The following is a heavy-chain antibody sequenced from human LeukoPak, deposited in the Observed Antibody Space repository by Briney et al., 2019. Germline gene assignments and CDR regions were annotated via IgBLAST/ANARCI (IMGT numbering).Heavy chain of an antibody. CDR2: IYYSGST. CDR1: GGSISSSSYS. CDR3: ARDYYDSSGYPSPFDY. J-gene: IGHJ4*02. V-gene: IGHV4-39*02. D-gene: IGHD3-22*01. Sequence: SETLSLTCTVSGGSISSSSYSWGWIRQPPGKGLEWIGSIYYSGSTYYNPSLKSRVTISVDTSKNQFSLKLSSVTAADTAVYYCARDYYDSSGYPSPFDYWGQGTLVTVSS.